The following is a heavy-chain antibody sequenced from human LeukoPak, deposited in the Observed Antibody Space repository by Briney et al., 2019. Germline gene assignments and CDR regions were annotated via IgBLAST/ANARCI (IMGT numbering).Heavy chain of an antibody. Sequence: PSETLSLTCAVSGSSITSDFFWGWIRQPPGKGLEWIATIYHSWGIYFNPSLKSRVTISLDASKNQFSLKLTSLTAADTAIYYCARNVTAGFFDCWGQGILVTVSS. D-gene: IGHD1-1*01. V-gene: IGHV4-38-2*01. CDR3: ARNVTAGFFDC. CDR2: IYHSWGI. J-gene: IGHJ4*02. CDR1: GSSITSDFF.